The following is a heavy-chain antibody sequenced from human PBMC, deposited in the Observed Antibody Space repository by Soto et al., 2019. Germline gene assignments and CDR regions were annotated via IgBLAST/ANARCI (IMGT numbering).Heavy chain of an antibody. V-gene: IGHV4-61*08. J-gene: IGHJ5*02. CDR3: ARRHYSSSCWFDP. CDR2: IYYSGST. Sequence: ASETLSLTCTVSGGSISSGDYYWSWIRQPPGKGLEWIGYIYYSGSTNYNPSLKSRVTISVDTSKNQFSLKLSSVTAADTAVYYCARRHYSSSCWFDPWGQGTLVTVSS. D-gene: IGHD6-6*01. CDR1: GGSISSGDYY.